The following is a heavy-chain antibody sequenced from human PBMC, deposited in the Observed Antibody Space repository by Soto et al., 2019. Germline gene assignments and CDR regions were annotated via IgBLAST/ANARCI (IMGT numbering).Heavy chain of an antibody. CDR1: GYMFGTYV. J-gene: IGHJ3*02. CDR2: INAGTGDT. Sequence: ASVKVSCKASGYMFGTYVIFWVRQAPGQRLEWMGWINAGTGDTEYSQNLQGRVTITRDTSASTVFLELSGLRSEDTAVYFCTREFGSGKYYKAFDIWGQGTMVTVSS. D-gene: IGHD3-10*01. CDR3: TREFGSGKYYKAFDI. V-gene: IGHV1-3*01.